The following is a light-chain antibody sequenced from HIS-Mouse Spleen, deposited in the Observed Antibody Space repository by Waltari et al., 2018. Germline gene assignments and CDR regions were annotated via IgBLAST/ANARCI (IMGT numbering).Light chain of an antibody. CDR3: QAWDSSTVV. J-gene: IGLJ2*01. V-gene: IGLV3-1*01. CDR2: QDS. Sequence: SYELTQPPSVSVSPGQTASITCSGDQLGDKYACWYQQKPCQSPVLVIYQDSKRPSGIPERFSGSNSGNTATLTISGTQAMDEADYYCQAWDSSTVVFGGGTKLTVL. CDR1: QLGDKY.